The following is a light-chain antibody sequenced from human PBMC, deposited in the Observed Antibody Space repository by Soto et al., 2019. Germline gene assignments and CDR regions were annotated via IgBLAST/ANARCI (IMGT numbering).Light chain of an antibody. CDR2: GAS. CDR1: QSVSSN. J-gene: IGKJ1*01. V-gene: IGKV3-15*01. Sequence: EIVMTQSPATLSVSPGERATLSCRASQSVSSNLAWYQQKPGQAPRLLIYGASTRATGIPARFSGSGSVTEFTLTISSLQSEDFAVYYCRQYNNWPRTFGQGTKVDIK. CDR3: RQYNNWPRT.